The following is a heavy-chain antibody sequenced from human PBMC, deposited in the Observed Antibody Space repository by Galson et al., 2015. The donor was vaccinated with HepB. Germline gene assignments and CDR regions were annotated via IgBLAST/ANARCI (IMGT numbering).Heavy chain of an antibody. CDR2: INPSGGST. Sequence: SVKVSCKASGYTFTSYYMHWVRQAPGQGLEWMGIINPSGGSTSYAQKFQGRVTMTRDTSTSTVYMELSSLRSEDTAVYYCARGSGGAVVVVAAHLDYWGQGTLVTVSS. CDR3: ARGSGGAVVVVAAHLDY. V-gene: IGHV1-46*01. D-gene: IGHD2-15*01. J-gene: IGHJ4*02. CDR1: GYTFTSYY.